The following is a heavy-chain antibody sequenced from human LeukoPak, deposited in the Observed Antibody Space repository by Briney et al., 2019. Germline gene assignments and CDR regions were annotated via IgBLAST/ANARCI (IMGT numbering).Heavy chain of an antibody. V-gene: IGHV3-30-3*01. CDR2: IPYDESNK. J-gene: IGHJ6*02. D-gene: IGHD3-3*01. Sequence: GRSLRLSCAASGFTFSSYAMHWVRQAPGKGLEWVAVIPYDESNKYYADSVKGRFTISRDNSKNTLYLQMNSLRAEDTAVYYCARHYDFVPGDGMDVWGQGTTVTVSS. CDR1: GFTFSSYA. CDR3: ARHYDFVPGDGMDV.